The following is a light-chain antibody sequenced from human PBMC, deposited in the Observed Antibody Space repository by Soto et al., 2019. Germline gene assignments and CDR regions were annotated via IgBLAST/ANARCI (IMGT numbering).Light chain of an antibody. CDR3: QQSYSSPLT. J-gene: IGKJ3*01. CDR1: QTISSY. Sequence: DIQMTQSPSSLSASVGDRVTITCRASQTISSYLNWYQQKPGKAPKLLIYTASSLQSGVPSRCSSSGSATDFTLTISSLQPEDSATYYCQQSYSSPLTFGPGTKLDIK. V-gene: IGKV1-39*01. CDR2: TAS.